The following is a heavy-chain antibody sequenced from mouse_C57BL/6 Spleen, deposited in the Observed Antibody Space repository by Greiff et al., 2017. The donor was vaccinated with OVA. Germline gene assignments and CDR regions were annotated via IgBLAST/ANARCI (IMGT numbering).Heavy chain of an antibody. CDR2: ISSGGSYT. CDR3: ARQNYYGSSYEGYAMDY. CDR1: GFTFSSYG. V-gene: IGHV5-6*01. D-gene: IGHD1-1*01. J-gene: IGHJ4*01. Sequence: EVQLQESGGDLVKPGGSLKLSCAASGFTFSSYGMSWVRQTPDKRLEWVATISSGGSYTYYPDSVKGRFTISRDNAKNTLYLQMSSLKSEDTAMYYCARQNYYGSSYEGYAMDYWGQGTSVTVSS.